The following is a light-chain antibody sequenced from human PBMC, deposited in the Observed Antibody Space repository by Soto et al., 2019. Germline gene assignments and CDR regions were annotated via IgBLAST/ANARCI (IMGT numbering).Light chain of an antibody. CDR3: QQYGGSPIT. CDR1: QSVSSSY. CDR2: GAS. Sequence: IVLTQSPGTLSLSPGERATLSCRASQSVSSSYLAWYQQKPGQSPRLLIYGASSRATGIPDRFSGSGSGTDFTLTISRLEPEDFAVYYCQQYGGSPITFGEGTRLEI. J-gene: IGKJ5*01. V-gene: IGKV3-20*01.